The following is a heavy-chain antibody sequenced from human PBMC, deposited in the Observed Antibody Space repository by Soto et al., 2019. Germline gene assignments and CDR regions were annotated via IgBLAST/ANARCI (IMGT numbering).Heavy chain of an antibody. J-gene: IGHJ4*02. V-gene: IGHV4-59*08. CDR1: GGSFSPNY. D-gene: IGHD1-26*01. Sequence: SETLSLTCTVSGGSFSPNYWAWIRQPPGKGLEWVGYIYYSGTTSYNPSLKSRVTLSLETSKSQFSLRLSSVTASDTAVYYCARGPSGDKVDYWGQGTLVTVSS. CDR2: IYYSGTT. CDR3: ARGPSGDKVDY.